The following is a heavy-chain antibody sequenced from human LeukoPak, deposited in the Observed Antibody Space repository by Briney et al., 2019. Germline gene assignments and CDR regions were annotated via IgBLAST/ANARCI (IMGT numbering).Heavy chain of an antibody. CDR3: ARDYSSSWSRGGWFDP. CDR1: GFTFSDYY. J-gene: IGHJ5*02. D-gene: IGHD6-13*01. CDR2: ISSSGSTI. V-gene: IGHV3-11*01. Sequence: PGGSLRLFCAASGFTFSDYYMRWIRQAPGKGLEWVSYISSSGSTIYYADSVKGRFTISRDNAKNSLYLQMDSLRAEDTAVYYCARDYSSSWSRGGWFDPWGQGTLVTVSS.